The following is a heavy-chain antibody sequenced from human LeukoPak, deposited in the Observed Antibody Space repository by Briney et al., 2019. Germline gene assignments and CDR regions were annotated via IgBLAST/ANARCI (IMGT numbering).Heavy chain of an antibody. CDR1: GGTFSSYA. J-gene: IGHJ4*02. CDR2: IIPILGIA. V-gene: IGHV1-69*04. D-gene: IGHD1-26*01. CDR3: ARDYGGSYYGAFDY. Sequence: SVKVSCKAPGGTFSSYAISWVRQAPGQGLEWMGRIIPILGIANYAQKFQGRVTITADKSTSTAYMELSSLRSEDTAVYYCARDYGGSYYGAFDYWGQGTLVAVSS.